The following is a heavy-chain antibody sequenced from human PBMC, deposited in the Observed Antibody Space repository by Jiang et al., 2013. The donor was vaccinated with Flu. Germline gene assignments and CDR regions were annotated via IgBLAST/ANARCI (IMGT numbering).Heavy chain of an antibody. CDR3: ARGASYDY. CDR1: GGSFSGYY. J-gene: IGHJ4*02. Sequence: VLLKPSETLSLTCAVYGGSFSGYYWSWIRQPPGKGLEWIGEINHSGSTNYNPSLKSRVTISVDTSKNQFSLKLSSVTAADTAVYYCARGASYDYWGQGTLVTVSS. V-gene: IGHV4-34*01. CDR2: INHSGST.